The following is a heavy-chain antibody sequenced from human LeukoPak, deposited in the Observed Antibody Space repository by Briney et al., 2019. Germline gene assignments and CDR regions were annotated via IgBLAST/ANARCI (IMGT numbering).Heavy chain of an antibody. CDR1: GYSFSTYG. D-gene: IGHD4/OR15-4a*01. Sequence: ASVKVSCKTSGYSFSTYGISWVRQAPGQGLEWMGWISAYNGNTNYAQKFQGRVTMTTDTSTSTAHLEMRSLRPDDTAVYYCARETIEAFDVWGQGTMVTASS. V-gene: IGHV1-18*01. CDR2: ISAYNGNT. CDR3: ARETIEAFDV. J-gene: IGHJ3*01.